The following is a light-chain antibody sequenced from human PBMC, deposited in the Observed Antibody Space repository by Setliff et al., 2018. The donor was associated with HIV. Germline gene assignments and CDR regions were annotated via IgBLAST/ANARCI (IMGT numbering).Light chain of an antibody. J-gene: IGLJ1*01. V-gene: IGLV2-14*01. CDR3: SSYAITNTLP. CDR1: SSDVGGYSH. CDR2: EVR. Sequence: QSVLTQPASVSGPPGQSITISCTGTSSDVGGYSHVSWYQQHPGKAPKLIIYEVRNRPSGVSNRFSGSKSGNTASLTISGLQAEDEADYYCSSYAITNTLPFGTGTKVTVL.